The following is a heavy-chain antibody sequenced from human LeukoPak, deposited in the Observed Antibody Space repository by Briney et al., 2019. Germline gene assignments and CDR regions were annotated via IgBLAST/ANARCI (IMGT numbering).Heavy chain of an antibody. V-gene: IGHV4-59*01. J-gene: IGHJ4*02. CDR2: IYYSRRT. D-gene: IGHD3-22*01. CDR1: GGSTTSYY. Sequence: SETPSPTCTLSGGSTTSYYWSCIRQPPGKGLGWSGYIYYSRRTNYNPSLKSRVTISVDTSKNQFSLKLSSVTAADTAVYYCARGILSGYYWQGSVNFDYWGQGTLVTVSS. CDR3: ARGILSGYYWQGSVNFDY.